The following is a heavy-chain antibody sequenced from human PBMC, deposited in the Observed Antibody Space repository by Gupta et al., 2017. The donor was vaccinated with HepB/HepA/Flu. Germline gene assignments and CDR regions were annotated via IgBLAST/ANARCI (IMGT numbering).Heavy chain of an antibody. J-gene: IGHJ4*02. V-gene: IGHV3-7*01. D-gene: IGHD3-22*01. CDR3: ARSIGRADSF. Sequence: EVQLVASGGGLVQPGGSRRLSCIGSGVTFSSPLMTWVRQAPGKGLEWVANIKEDETVKYYVDSVKGRFTVSRDNAKNSLFLQMNNLRAEDTAVYYCARSIGRADSFWGQGTLVTVSS. CDR2: IKEDETVK. CDR1: GVTFSSPL.